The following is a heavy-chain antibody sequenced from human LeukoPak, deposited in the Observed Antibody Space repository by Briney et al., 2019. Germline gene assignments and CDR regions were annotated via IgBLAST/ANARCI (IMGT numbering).Heavy chain of an antibody. Sequence: SETLSLTCAVYGGSFSGYYWSWIRQPPGKGLEWIGEINHSRSTNYNPSLKSRVTISVDTSKNQFSLKLSSVTAADTAVYYCARGRDPAGVTATPFDYWGQGTLVTVSS. CDR1: GGSFSGYY. V-gene: IGHV4-34*01. CDR3: ARGRDPAGVTATPFDY. CDR2: INHSRST. D-gene: IGHD2-21*02. J-gene: IGHJ4*02.